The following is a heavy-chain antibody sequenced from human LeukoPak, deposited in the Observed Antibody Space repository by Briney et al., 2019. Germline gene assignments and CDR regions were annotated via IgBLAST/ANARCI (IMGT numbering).Heavy chain of an antibody. J-gene: IGHJ4*02. CDR3: ARDHDWAFDL. V-gene: IGHV3-48*02. Sequence: GGSLRLSCEASGFPFGSYVMSWVRQAPGKGLEWIAYINHNAEMIFYPDFVRGRFTISRDNAKSSLYLQMNALRYEDTAIYYCARDHDWAFDLWGQGTLVTVSS. D-gene: IGHD3-9*01. CDR2: INHNAEMI. CDR1: GFPFGSYV.